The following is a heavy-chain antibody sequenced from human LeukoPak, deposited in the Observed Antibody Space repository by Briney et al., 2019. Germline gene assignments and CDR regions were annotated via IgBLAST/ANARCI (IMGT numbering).Heavy chain of an antibody. CDR3: AKDVEGSYYGSGSYTLYYFDY. D-gene: IGHD3-10*01. Sequence: GGSLRLSCAASGFTFGSYAVSWVRQAPGKGLEWVSAISGSGGSTYYADSVKGRFTISRDNSKNTLYLQMNSLRAEDTAVYYCAKDVEGSYYGSGSYTLYYFDYWGQGTLVTVSS. V-gene: IGHV3-23*01. CDR2: ISGSGGST. J-gene: IGHJ4*02. CDR1: GFTFGSYA.